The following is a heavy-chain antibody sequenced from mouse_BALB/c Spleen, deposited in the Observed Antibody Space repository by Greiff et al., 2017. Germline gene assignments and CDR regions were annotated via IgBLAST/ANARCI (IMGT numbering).Heavy chain of an antibody. J-gene: IGHJ4*01. V-gene: IGHV1S132*01. CDR2: IFPGTGTT. Sequence: VQLQQSGAELVKPGASVKLSCKTSGYTFTSYWIQWVKQRPGQGLGWIGEIFPGTGTTYYNEKFKGKATLTIDTSSSTAYMQLSSLTSEDSAVYFCARRYYRYEENAMDYGGQGTSVTVSS. D-gene: IGHD2-14*01. CDR1: GYTFTSYW. CDR3: ARRYYRYEENAMDY.